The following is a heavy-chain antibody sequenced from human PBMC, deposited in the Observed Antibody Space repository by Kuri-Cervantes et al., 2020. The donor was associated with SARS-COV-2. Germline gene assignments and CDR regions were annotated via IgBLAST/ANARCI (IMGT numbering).Heavy chain of an antibody. Sequence: SETLSLPCAVYGWSFSGYYWSWIRQPPGKGLEWIGEINHSGSTNYNPSLKSRVTVSVDTSKNQLSLKLTSVTAADKAVYYCASLFSGTAASAHSYGMDVWGQGTTVTVSS. V-gene: IGHV4-34*01. CDR1: GWSFSGYY. D-gene: IGHD3-10*01. J-gene: IGHJ6*02. CDR2: INHSGST. CDR3: ASLFSGTAASAHSYGMDV.